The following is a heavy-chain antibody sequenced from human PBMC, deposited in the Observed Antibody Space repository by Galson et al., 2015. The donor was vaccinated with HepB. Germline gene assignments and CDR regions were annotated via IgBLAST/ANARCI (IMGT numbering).Heavy chain of an antibody. D-gene: IGHD5-18*01. CDR2: ISSNGGST. Sequence: SLRLSCAASGFTFSSYAMHWVRQAPGKGLEYVSAISSNGGSTYYADSVKGRFTISRDNSKNTLYLQMSSLRAEDTAVYYCVRGEYSYGYGGLFDYWGQGTLVTVSS. J-gene: IGHJ4*02. CDR1: GFTFSSYA. V-gene: IGHV3-64D*06. CDR3: VRGEYSYGYGGLFDY.